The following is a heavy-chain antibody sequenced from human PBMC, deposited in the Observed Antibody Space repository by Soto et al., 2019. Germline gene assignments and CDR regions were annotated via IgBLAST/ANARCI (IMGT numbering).Heavy chain of an antibody. CDR3: ARYGRGWFGELTDNWFDP. CDR2: ISAYNGNT. V-gene: IGHV1-18*04. Sequence: QVQLVQSGAEVKKPGASVKVSCKASGYTFTSYGISWVRQAPGQGLEWMGWISAYNGNTNYAQKLQGRVTMTTDTSTSTGYMDLRSLRSDGTAVYYCARYGRGWFGELTDNWFDPWGQGTLVTVSS. CDR1: GYTFTSYG. J-gene: IGHJ5*02. D-gene: IGHD3-10*01.